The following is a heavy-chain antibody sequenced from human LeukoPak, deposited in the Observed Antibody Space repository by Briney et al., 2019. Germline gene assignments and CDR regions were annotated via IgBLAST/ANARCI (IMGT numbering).Heavy chain of an antibody. CDR3: VRDRNALQFLDY. Sequence: PGGSLRLSCAASGSTFRNFGMHWVRQAPGKGLEWVAVIWYDGSEKYYADSVKGRFTISRDNSKNMLYLQTNSLRAEDTAVYYCVRDRNALQFLDYWGQGTVVTVSS. CDR1: GSTFRNFG. CDR2: IWYDGSEK. V-gene: IGHV3-33*01. D-gene: IGHD3-3*01. J-gene: IGHJ4*02.